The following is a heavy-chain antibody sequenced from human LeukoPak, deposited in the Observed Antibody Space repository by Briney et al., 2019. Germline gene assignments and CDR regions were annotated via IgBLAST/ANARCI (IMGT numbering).Heavy chain of an antibody. CDR1: GGSISSYY. V-gene: IGHV4-59*08. CDR3: ASAYCSGGSCPWLGAFDI. Sequence: KPSETLSLTCTVSGGSISSYYWSWIRQPPGKGLEWLGYIYYSGSTNYNPSLKSRVTISVDTSKNQFSLKLSSVTAADTAVYYCASAYCSGGSCPWLGAFDIWGQGTMVTVSS. CDR2: IYYSGST. D-gene: IGHD2-15*01. J-gene: IGHJ3*02.